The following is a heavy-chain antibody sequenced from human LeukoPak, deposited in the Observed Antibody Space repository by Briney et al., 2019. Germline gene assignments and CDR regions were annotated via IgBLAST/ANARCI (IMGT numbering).Heavy chain of an antibody. J-gene: IGHJ4*02. Sequence: TAGSLRLSCAASGFTVSNNYMSWVRQAPAKGLEWVSVIYTGGSTYYTDSVKGRFTISRDNSKNTLYLQMNSLRAEDTAMYYCTRDRIAVAGTYFDYWGQGTLVTVSS. V-gene: IGHV3-53*01. CDR1: GFTVSNNY. CDR2: IYTGGST. CDR3: TRDRIAVAGTYFDY. D-gene: IGHD6-19*01.